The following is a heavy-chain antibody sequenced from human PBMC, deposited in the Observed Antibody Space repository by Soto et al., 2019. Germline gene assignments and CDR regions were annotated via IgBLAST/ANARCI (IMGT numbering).Heavy chain of an antibody. CDR2: ISSSSSTI. V-gene: IGHV3-48*02. D-gene: IGHD3-3*01. J-gene: IGHJ4*02. Sequence: GGSLRLSCAASGFTFSSYSMNWVRQAPGKGLEWVSYISSSSSTIYYADSVKGRFTISRDNAKNSLYLQMNSLRDEDTAVYYCARASAHYDFWSGYTPLSFPPNNFDYWGQGTLVTVSS. CDR1: GFTFSSYS. CDR3: ARASAHYDFWSGYTPLSFPPNNFDY.